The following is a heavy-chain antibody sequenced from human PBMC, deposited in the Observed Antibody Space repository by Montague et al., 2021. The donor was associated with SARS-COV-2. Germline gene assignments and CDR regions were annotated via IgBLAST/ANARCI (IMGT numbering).Heavy chain of an antibody. CDR3: ARGVDWLSHYYYYGMDV. J-gene: IGHJ6*02. D-gene: IGHD3-9*01. CDR2: IYYSGST. V-gene: IGHV4-31*03. Sequence: TLSLTCTVSSGSISSGGYYWSWIRQHPGKGLEWIGYIYYSGSTYYNPSLKSRVTISVDTSKNQFSLKLSSVTAADTAVYYCARGVDWLSHYYYYGMDVWGQGTTVTVSS. CDR1: SGSISSGGYY.